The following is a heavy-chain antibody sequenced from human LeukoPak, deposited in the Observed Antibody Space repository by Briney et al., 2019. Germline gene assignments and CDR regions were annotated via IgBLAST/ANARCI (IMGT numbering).Heavy chain of an antibody. D-gene: IGHD5-12*01. CDR2: IYPGDSDT. V-gene: IGHV5-51*01. J-gene: IGHJ3*02. CDR1: GYSFTSSW. CDR3: ARQNSDYDLGASDI. Sequence: GESLKISCKGSGYSFTSSWIGWVRQMPGKGLEWMGIIYPGDSDTRYRPSFQGQVTISADKSISTAYLQWSSLKASDTAMYYCARQNSDYDLGASDIWGQGTMVTVSS.